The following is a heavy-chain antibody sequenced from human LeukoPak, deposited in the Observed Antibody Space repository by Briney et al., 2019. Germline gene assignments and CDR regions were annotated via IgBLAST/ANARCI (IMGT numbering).Heavy chain of an antibody. J-gene: IGHJ4*02. V-gene: IGHV4-34*01. CDR1: GGSFSGYY. Sequence: SETLSLTCGVYGGSFSGYYGSWIRQPPGKGLEWIGEINHSGSTNYNPSLKSRVTISVDTSKNQFSLKLSPVTAADTAVYYCARGWRWLQNFDYWGQGTLVTVSS. CDR2: INHSGST. CDR3: ARGWRWLQNFDY. D-gene: IGHD5-24*01.